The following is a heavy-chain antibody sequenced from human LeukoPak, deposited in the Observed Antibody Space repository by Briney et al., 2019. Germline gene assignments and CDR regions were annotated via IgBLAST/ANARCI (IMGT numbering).Heavy chain of an antibody. CDR3: ARDKIVGPTTLDY. CDR2: IKQDGYEK. CDR1: GFTFSGYW. Sequence: GGSRRLSCAASGFTFSGYWMSWVRQTPEKGLEWVANIKQDGYEKYYLDSVKGRFTISRDNAKNSLYLQMNSLRADDTAVYYCARDKIVGPTTLDYWGQGTLVTVSS. V-gene: IGHV3-7*01. J-gene: IGHJ4*02. D-gene: IGHD1-26*01.